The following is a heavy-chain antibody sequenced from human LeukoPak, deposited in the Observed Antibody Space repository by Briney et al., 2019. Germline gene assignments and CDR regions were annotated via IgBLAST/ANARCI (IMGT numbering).Heavy chain of an antibody. CDR3: ARATTVVTPFDY. D-gene: IGHD4-23*01. CDR2: ITPILGIA. V-gene: IGHV1-69*04. CDR1: GGTFSSYA. Sequence: ASVKVSCKASGGTFSSYAINWVRQAPGQGLEWMGRITPILGIANYGQKFQGRVTISADKSTSTAYMELSSLRSEDTAAYYCARATTVVTPFDYWGQGTLVTVSS. J-gene: IGHJ4*02.